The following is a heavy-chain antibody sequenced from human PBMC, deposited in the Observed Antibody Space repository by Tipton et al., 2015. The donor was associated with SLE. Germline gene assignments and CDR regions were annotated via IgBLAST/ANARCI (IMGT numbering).Heavy chain of an antibody. J-gene: IGHJ5*02. V-gene: IGHV4-34*01. D-gene: IGHD5-24*01. CDR1: GESFRGYY. Sequence: TLSLTCAVYGESFRGYYWTWIRQPPGKGLEWIGEIDDSGSTNFNPSLKSRITMSVDTSKNQFSLRLTSVTAADTAMYYCARASPRWLQSYHWFDPWGQGTLVTVSS. CDR2: IDDSGST. CDR3: ARASPRWLQSYHWFDP.